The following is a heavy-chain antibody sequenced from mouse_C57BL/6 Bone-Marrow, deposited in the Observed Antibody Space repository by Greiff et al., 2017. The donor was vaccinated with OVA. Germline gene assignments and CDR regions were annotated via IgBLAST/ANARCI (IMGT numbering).Heavy chain of an antibody. CDR2: IDPSDSYT. D-gene: IGHD2-2*01. Sequence: QVQLQQPGAELVRPGTSVKLSCKASGYTFTSYWMHWVKQRPGQGLEWIGVIDPSDSYTNYNQKFKGKATLTVDTSSSTAYMQLSSLTSEDAAVYYCAREGVTTEVFAYWGQGTLVTVSA. CDR1: GYTFTSYW. CDR3: AREGVTTEVFAY. V-gene: IGHV1-59*01. J-gene: IGHJ3*01.